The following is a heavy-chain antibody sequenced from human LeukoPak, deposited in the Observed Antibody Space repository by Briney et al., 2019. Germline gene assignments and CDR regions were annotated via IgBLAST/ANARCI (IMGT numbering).Heavy chain of an antibody. J-gene: IGHJ4*02. CDR3: ARDRRGATVVTPPDY. D-gene: IGHD4-23*01. CDR2: INPNSGGT. V-gene: IGHV1-2*02. CDR1: GYTFTGYY. Sequence: GASVKVSCKASGYTFTGYYMHWVRQAPGQGLEWMGWINPNSGGTNYAQKFQGRVTMTRDTSISTAYMELRSLRSDDTAVYYCARDRRGATVVTPPDYWGQGTLVTVSS.